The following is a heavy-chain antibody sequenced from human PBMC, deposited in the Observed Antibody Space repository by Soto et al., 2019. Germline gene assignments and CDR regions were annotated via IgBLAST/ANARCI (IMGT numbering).Heavy chain of an antibody. CDR3: ARAYGDGYYYGMDI. CDR1: GYTFTSYY. J-gene: IGHJ6*02. V-gene: IGHV1-46*01. Sequence: ASVKVSCKASGYTFTSYYMHWVRQAPGQGLEWMGIINPSDGSTSYAQKFQGRVTMTTDTSTSTAYMELRSLRSYDTAVYYCARAYGDGYYYGMDIWGQGTTVTVAS. CDR2: INPSDGST. D-gene: IGHD4-17*01.